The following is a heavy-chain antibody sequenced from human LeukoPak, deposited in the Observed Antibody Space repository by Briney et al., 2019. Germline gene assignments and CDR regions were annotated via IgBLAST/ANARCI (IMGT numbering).Heavy chain of an antibody. Sequence: SETLSLTCAVYGGSFSGYYWSWIRQPPGKGLEWIGEINHSGSTNYNPSLKSRVTISVDTSKNQFSLRLSSVTAADTAVYYCARPRYTSGWYAFDIWGQGTMVTVSS. J-gene: IGHJ3*02. CDR2: INHSGST. CDR3: ARPRYTSGWYAFDI. CDR1: GGSFSGYY. D-gene: IGHD6-13*01. V-gene: IGHV4-34*01.